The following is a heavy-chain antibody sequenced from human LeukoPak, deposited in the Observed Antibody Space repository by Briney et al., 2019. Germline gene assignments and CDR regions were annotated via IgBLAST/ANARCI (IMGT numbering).Heavy chain of an antibody. Sequence: SETLSLTCAVYGGSFSGYYWSWIRQPPGKGLERIGEINHSGSTNYNPSLKSRVTISVDTSKNQFSLKLSSVTAADTAVYYCARHQSMVRGIPKRWFDPWGQGTLVTVSS. D-gene: IGHD3-10*01. CDR1: GGSFSGYY. J-gene: IGHJ5*02. CDR2: INHSGST. V-gene: IGHV4-34*01. CDR3: ARHQSMVRGIPKRWFDP.